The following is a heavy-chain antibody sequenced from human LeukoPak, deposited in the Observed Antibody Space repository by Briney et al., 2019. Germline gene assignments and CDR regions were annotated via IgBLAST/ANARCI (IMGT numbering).Heavy chain of an antibody. V-gene: IGHV3-30-3*01. D-gene: IGHD2-2*02. Sequence: GGSLRLSCAASGFTFSSYAMHWVRQAPGKGLEWVAVISYDGSNKYYADSAKGRFTISRDNSKNTLYLQMNSLRAEDTAVYYCARDKIPYYYYGMDVWGQGTTVTVSS. CDR2: ISYDGSNK. J-gene: IGHJ6*02. CDR3: ARDKIPYYYYGMDV. CDR1: GFTFSSYA.